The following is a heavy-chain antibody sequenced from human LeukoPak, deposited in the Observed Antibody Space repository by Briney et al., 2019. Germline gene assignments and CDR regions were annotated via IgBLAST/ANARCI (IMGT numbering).Heavy chain of an antibody. J-gene: IGHJ4*02. V-gene: IGHV4-38-2*02. CDR2: IYHSGST. D-gene: IGHD6-19*01. Sequence: SETLSLTCTVSGYSISSGYYWGWIRQPPGKGLEWIGSIYHSGSTYYNPSLKSRVTISVDTSKNQFSLKLSSVTAADTAVYYCARHPSDSSGWYGIDYWGQGTLVTVSS. CDR3: ARHPSDSSGWYGIDY. CDR1: GYSISSGYY.